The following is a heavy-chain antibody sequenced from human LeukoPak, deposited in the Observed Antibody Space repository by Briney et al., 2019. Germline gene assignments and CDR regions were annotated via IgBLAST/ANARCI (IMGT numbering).Heavy chain of an antibody. D-gene: IGHD2-2*01. CDR1: GGSVSSGSYY. CDR3: ASKPRDIVVVPAAMMDYYYGMDV. Sequence: SETLSLTCTVSGGSVSSGSYYCSWIRQPPGKGLEWIGYIYYSGSTNYNPSLKSRVTISVDTSKNQFSLKLSSVTAADTAVYYCASKPRDIVVVPAAMMDYYYGMDVWGKGTTVTVSS. J-gene: IGHJ6*04. CDR2: IYYSGST. V-gene: IGHV4-61*01.